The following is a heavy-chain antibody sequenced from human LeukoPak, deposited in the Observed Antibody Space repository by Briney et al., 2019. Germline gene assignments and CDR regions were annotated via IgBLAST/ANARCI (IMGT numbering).Heavy chain of an antibody. V-gene: IGHV4-38-2*02. Sequence: SETLSLTCTVSGYSISSGHYWGWIRQPPGKGLEWIGSAYHLGSAYYTPSLKSRVTISADTSRNQFSLQLSSVTAADTALYYCAREDGGSHSTDYWGQGSLVTVSS. J-gene: IGHJ4*02. CDR3: AREDGGSHSTDY. CDR1: GYSISSGHY. CDR2: AYHLGSA. D-gene: IGHD1-26*01.